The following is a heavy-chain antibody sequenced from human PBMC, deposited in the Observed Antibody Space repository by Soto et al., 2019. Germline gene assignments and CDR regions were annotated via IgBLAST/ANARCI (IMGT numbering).Heavy chain of an antibody. Sequence: QLQLQESGPGLVKPSETLSLTCTVSGGSISSSSYYWGWIRQPPGKGLEWIGSIYYSGRTYYNPSLKSRVTISVDTSKNQFSLKLSSVTAADTAVYYCGVVPAAMAGWFDPWGQGTLVTVSS. D-gene: IGHD2-2*01. CDR2: IYYSGRT. CDR1: GGSISSSSYY. V-gene: IGHV4-39*01. J-gene: IGHJ5*02. CDR3: GVVPAAMAGWFDP.